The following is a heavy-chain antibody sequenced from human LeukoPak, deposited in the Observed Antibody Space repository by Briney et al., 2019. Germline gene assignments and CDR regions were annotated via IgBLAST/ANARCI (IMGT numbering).Heavy chain of an antibody. J-gene: IGHJ1*01. CDR1: GGTFSSYA. CDR2: IIPILGIA. D-gene: IGHD6-13*01. CDR3: ARSIAAAGTWARYFQH. V-gene: IGHV1-69*04. Sequence: SVKVSCKASGGTFSSYAISWVRQAPGQGLEWMGRIIPILGIANYTQKFQGRVTITADKSTSTAYMELSSLRSEDTAVYYCARSIAAAGTWARYFQHWGQGTLVTVSS.